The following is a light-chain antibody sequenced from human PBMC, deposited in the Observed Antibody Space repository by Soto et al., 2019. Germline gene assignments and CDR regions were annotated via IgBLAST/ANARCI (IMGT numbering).Light chain of an antibody. CDR3: AAWDDSLSVVV. J-gene: IGLJ2*01. Sequence: QSVLTQPPSASGTPGQRVTISCSGSSSNIGSNYVYWYQQLPGTAPKLLIYRNNQRPSGGPDGFSGSKSGTSGSRAVSGLRSEDGADYYCAAWDDSLSVVVVGGGTK. CDR2: RNN. V-gene: IGLV1-47*01. CDR1: SSNIGSNY.